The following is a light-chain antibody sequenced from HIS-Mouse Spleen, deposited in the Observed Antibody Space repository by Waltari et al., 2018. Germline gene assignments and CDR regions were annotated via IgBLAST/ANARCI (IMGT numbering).Light chain of an antibody. CDR1: SSTTGSHY. CDR2: RNN. V-gene: IGLV1-47*01. J-gene: IGLJ3*02. Sequence: QSVLTPPPSASGTPGQRVTISCSGSSSTTGSHYVYWYQQLPGTAPKLLIYRNNQRPSGVPDRFSGSKSGTSASLAISGLRSEDEADYYCAAWDDSLSGWVFGGGTKLTVL. CDR3: AAWDDSLSGWV.